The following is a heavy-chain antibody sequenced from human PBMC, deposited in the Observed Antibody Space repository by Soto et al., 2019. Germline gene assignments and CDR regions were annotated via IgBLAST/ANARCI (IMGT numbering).Heavy chain of an antibody. V-gene: IGHV4-34*01. J-gene: IGHJ4*02. D-gene: IGHD6-6*01. CDR2: INHSGST. CDR1: GGSFSGYY. Sequence: PSETLSLTCAVYGGSFSGYYWSWIRQPPGKGLEWIGEINHSGSTNYNPSLKSRVTISVDTSKNQFSLKLSSVTAADTAVYYCASLGSSSRDYWGQGTLVTVSS. CDR3: ASLGSSSRDY.